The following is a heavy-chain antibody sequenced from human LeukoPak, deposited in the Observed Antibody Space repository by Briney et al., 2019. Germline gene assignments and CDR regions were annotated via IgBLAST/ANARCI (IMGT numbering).Heavy chain of an antibody. Sequence: GGSLRLSCAASGFTFSSYSMNWVRQAPGKGLEWVSSISSSSSYINYADSVKGRFTISRDNAKNSLYLQMNSLRAENAAVYYCARAPDRLAARPYYYYGMDVWGQGTTVTVSS. CDR1: GFTFSSYS. CDR3: ARAPDRLAARPYYYYGMDV. CDR2: ISSSSSYI. V-gene: IGHV3-21*01. D-gene: IGHD6-6*01. J-gene: IGHJ6*02.